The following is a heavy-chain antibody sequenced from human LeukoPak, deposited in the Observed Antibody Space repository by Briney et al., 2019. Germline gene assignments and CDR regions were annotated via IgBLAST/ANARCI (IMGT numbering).Heavy chain of an antibody. CDR2: ISSSSSYK. J-gene: IGHJ4*02. CDR3: TRSPSLGGSYWGFDY. V-gene: IGHV3-21*01. D-gene: IGHD1-26*01. CDR1: GFTFSSYS. Sequence: GSLRLSCVASGFTFSSYSMNWVRQAPGKGLEWVSSISSSSSYKYYTGSVKGRFTISRDNAKNTVYLQMKSLRADDTAVYYCTRSPSLGGSYWGFDYWGQGALVTVSS.